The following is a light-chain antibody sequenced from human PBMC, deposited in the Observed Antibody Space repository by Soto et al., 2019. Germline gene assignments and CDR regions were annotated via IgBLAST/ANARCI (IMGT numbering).Light chain of an antibody. CDR1: QSVSSSY. CDR3: QQYGSSPQT. V-gene: IGKV3-20*01. J-gene: IGKJ1*01. Sequence: EIVLTQSPVTLSLSPGERATLSCRASQSVSSSYLAWYQQKPGQAPRLLIYGASSRATGIPDRFSGSGSGTDFTLTISRLEPEDFAVYDCQQYGSSPQTFGQGTKVDIK. CDR2: GAS.